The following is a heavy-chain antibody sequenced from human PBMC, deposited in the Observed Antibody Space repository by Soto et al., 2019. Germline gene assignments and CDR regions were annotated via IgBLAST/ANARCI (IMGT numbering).Heavy chain of an antibody. D-gene: IGHD5-12*01. Sequence: GASVKVSCKASGGTFSSYAISWVRQAPGQGLEWMGGIIPIFGTANYAQKFQGRVTITADKSTSTAYMELSSLRSEDTAMYYCARDLVATGPLDYWGQGTLVTVSS. CDR2: IIPIFGTA. V-gene: IGHV1-69*06. J-gene: IGHJ4*02. CDR3: ARDLVATGPLDY. CDR1: GGTFSSYA.